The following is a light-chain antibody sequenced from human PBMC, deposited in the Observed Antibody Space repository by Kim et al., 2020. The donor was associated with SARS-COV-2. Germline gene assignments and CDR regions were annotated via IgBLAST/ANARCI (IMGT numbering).Light chain of an antibody. J-gene: IGLJ2*01. V-gene: IGLV1-40*01. Sequence: QSVLTQPPSVSGAPGQRVTISSTGSSSNIGAGYDVQWYQQLPGTAPKLLIYGKNNRPSGVPDRFSGSKSGTSASLAITGLQAEDEADYYCQSYDSSLSGSRVFGGGTQLTVL. CDR3: QSYDSSLSGSRV. CDR2: GKN. CDR1: SSNIGAGYD.